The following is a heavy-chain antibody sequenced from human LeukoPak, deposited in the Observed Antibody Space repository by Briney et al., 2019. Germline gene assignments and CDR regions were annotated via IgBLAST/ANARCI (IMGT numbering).Heavy chain of an antibody. D-gene: IGHD4-23*01. CDR3: AKDQSAVEVD. CDR2: ISGSGGSA. V-gene: IGHV3-23*01. CDR1: GFTFSSYA. J-gene: IGHJ4*02. Sequence: GGSLRLCCAASGFTFSSYAMSWVRQAPGKGLEWVSAISGSGGSAYYADSVKGRFTISRDNSKNTLFLQMNTLRAEDTAVYYCAKDQSAVEVDWGQGTLVTVSS.